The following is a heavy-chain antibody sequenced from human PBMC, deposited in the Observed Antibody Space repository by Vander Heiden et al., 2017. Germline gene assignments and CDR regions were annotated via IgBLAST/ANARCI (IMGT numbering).Heavy chain of an antibody. V-gene: IGHV4-4*07. CDR3: ARLKTVTTGHFYGMDV. CDR1: GGSISGFY. CDR2: IYSTGSS. D-gene: IGHD4-4*01. J-gene: IGHJ6*02. Sequence: QVQLQESGPGLVTPSETLSLTCTVSGGSISGFYWSWIRQPAGKGLEWIGRIYSTGSSNYNPSLKSRVTMSTDTSKNRFSLRLTSVTAADTAMYFCARLKTVTTGHFYGMDVWGQGTPVTVSS.